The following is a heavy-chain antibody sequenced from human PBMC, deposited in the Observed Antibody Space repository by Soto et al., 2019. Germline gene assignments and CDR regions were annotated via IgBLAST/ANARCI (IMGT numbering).Heavy chain of an antibody. D-gene: IGHD6-6*01. CDR1: GFTFSSYG. V-gene: IGHV3-33*01. CDR3: ARRKARRVGSGLDY. Sequence: GGSLRLSCAASGFTFSSYGMHWVRQAPGKGLEWVAVIWYDGSNKYYADSVKGRFTISRDNSKNTLYLQMNSLRAEDTAVYYCARRKARRVGSGLDYWGQGTLVTVSS. J-gene: IGHJ4*02. CDR2: IWYDGSNK.